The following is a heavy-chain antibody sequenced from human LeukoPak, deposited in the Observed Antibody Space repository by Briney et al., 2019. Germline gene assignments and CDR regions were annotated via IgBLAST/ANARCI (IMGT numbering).Heavy chain of an antibody. Sequence: PGGSLRLSCAVSGFTFSSYVMSWVRQASGKGLEWVGHIRSKTNNYATADAASVKGRFTFSRDDSKNTAYIQMNSLKTEDTAVYYCTRHNYDRSGYGAFDIWGQGTMVTVSS. V-gene: IGHV3-73*01. CDR3: TRHNYDRSGYGAFDI. CDR1: GFTFSSYV. CDR2: IRSKTNNYAT. J-gene: IGHJ3*02. D-gene: IGHD3-22*01.